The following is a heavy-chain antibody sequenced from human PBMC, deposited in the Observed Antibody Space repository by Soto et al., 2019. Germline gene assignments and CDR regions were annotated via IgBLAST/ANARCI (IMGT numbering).Heavy chain of an antibody. CDR1: GFTFSSYS. CDR3: ARDIQTTDDILTGYYGGDAFDI. D-gene: IGHD3-9*01. CDR2: ISSSSSYI. J-gene: IGHJ3*02. V-gene: IGHV3-21*01. Sequence: GGSLRLSCAASGFTFSSYSMNWVRQAPGKGLEWVSSISSSSSYIYYADSVKGRFTISRDNAKNSLYLQMNSLRAEDTAVYYCARDIQTTDDILTGYYGGDAFDIWGQGTMVTVSS.